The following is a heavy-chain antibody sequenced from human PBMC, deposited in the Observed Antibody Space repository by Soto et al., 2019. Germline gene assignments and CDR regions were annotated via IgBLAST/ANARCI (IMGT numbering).Heavy chain of an antibody. CDR1: GFTFDDYA. Sequence: EVQLVESGGGLVQPGRSLRLSCAASGFTFDDYAMHWVRQAPGKGLEWVSGISWNSGSIGYADSVKGRFTISRDNAKNSLYLQMNSLRAEDTALYYCAKSPSYYGDFDYGGQGTLVTVSS. CDR3: AKSPSYYGDFDY. V-gene: IGHV3-9*01. CDR2: ISWNSGSI. J-gene: IGHJ4*02. D-gene: IGHD4-17*01.